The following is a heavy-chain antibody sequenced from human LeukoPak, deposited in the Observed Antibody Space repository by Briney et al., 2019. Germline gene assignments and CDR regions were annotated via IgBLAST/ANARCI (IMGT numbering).Heavy chain of an antibody. CDR2: IHPNSGDT. J-gene: IGHJ5*02. V-gene: IGHV1-2*06. Sequence: ASVTVSCKASGYTFPGHYMHWVRQAPGQGLEWMGRIHPNSGDTIYAQIFQGRVTMTRDTSVSTAYMELSSLTAGDTAVYYCAKNLASWGQGTLVTVSS. CDR3: AKNLAS. CDR1: GYTFPGHY. D-gene: IGHD3-3*02.